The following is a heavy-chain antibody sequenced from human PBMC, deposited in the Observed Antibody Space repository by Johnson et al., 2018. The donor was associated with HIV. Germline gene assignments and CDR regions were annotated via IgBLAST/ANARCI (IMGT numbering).Heavy chain of an antibody. V-gene: IGHV3-23*04. CDR3: AGADGGYDDRASWAFDI. J-gene: IGHJ3*02. CDR2: ISGSGGST. Sequence: VQLVESGGGLVQPGGSLRLSCAASGFTFSSYAMSWVRQAPGKGLEWVSAISGSGGSTYYADSVKGRFIISRDNSKNTLYLQMNSLRAEDTARYYCAGADGGYDDRASWAFDIWGQGTMVTVSS. CDR1: GFTFSSYA. D-gene: IGHD2-2*01.